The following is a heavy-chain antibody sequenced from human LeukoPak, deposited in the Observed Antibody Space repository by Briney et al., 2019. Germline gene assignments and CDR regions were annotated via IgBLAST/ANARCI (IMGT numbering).Heavy chain of an antibody. D-gene: IGHD2-15*01. J-gene: IGHJ4*02. CDR3: ARDVAAAAGSYFDY. CDR2: MNPNSGNT. V-gene: IGHV1-8*01. CDR1: GYTFTSYD. Sequence: ASVKVSCRASGYTFTSYDINWVRQATGQGLEWMGWMNPNSGNTGYAQKFQGRVTMTRNTSTSTAYMELSSLRSEDTAVYYCARDVAAAAGSYFDYWGQGTLVTVSS.